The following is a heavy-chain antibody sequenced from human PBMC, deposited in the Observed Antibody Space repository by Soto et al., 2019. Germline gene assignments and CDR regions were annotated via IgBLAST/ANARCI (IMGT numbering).Heavy chain of an antibody. Sequence: QVQLVQSGAEVKKPGSSVKVSCKASGGTFSSYAISWVRQAPGQGLEWMGGIIPIFGTANYAQKFQGRVTITADESTSTAYMELSSLRSEDTAVYYCARGGIIGTSRDYYYYGMDVWGQGTTVTVSS. CDR3: ARGGIIGTSRDYYYYGMDV. D-gene: IGHD1-20*01. CDR1: GGTFSSYA. V-gene: IGHV1-69*12. CDR2: IIPIFGTA. J-gene: IGHJ6*02.